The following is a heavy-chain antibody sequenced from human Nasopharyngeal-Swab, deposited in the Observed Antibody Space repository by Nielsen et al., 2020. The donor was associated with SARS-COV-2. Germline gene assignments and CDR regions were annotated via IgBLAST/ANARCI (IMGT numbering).Heavy chain of an antibody. Sequence: GGYLRLCCTVAGFTFSSYGMHWVRQAPGKGLEWVAVIWYDGSYKYYGDSVKGRFTISRDNSKNTLYLEMNNLIVEDTAVYYCARDRVGWLQLSPDAFDIWGQGTMVTVSS. CDR1: GFTFSSYG. CDR3: ARDRVGWLQLSPDAFDI. D-gene: IGHD5-24*01. CDR2: IWYDGSYK. J-gene: IGHJ3*02. V-gene: IGHV3-33*01.